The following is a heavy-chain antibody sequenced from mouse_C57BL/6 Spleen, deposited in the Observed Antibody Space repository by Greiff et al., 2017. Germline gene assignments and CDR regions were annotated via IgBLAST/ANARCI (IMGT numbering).Heavy chain of an antibody. V-gene: IGHV1-74*01. Sequence: QVQLQQPGAELVKPGASVKVSCKASGYTFTSYWMHWVKQRPGQGLEWIGRIHPSDGDTNYNQKFKGKATLTVDKSSSTAYMQLSSLTSEDSAVYYCARDSAGYGYFDYWGQGTTLTVSS. D-gene: IGHD3-2*01. CDR2: IHPSDGDT. CDR1: GYTFTSYW. CDR3: ARDSAGYGYFDY. J-gene: IGHJ2*01.